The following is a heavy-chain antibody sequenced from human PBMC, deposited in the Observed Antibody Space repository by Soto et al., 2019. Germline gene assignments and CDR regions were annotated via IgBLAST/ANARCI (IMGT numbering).Heavy chain of an antibody. Sequence: EVQLVESGGGLVQPGGSLRLSCAASGFTFSSHWMSWVRQAPGKGLECVANIKQDGSEKYYVDSVKGRFTISRDNAKNSLYLQMNILRAEDTAVYYCAREADYGDYKIYWYFDLWGRGTLVTVSS. CDR2: IKQDGSEK. CDR3: AREADYGDYKIYWYFDL. D-gene: IGHD4-17*01. J-gene: IGHJ2*01. CDR1: GFTFSSHW. V-gene: IGHV3-7*01.